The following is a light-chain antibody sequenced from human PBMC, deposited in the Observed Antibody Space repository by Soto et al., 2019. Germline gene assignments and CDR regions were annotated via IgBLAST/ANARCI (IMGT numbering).Light chain of an antibody. CDR3: QTWGTHIDVL. J-gene: IGLJ2*01. CDR1: SDHSNYA. V-gene: IGLV4-69*01. CDR2: VSSDGSH. Sequence: QSVLTQSPSASASLGASVKLTCTLSSDHSNYAIAWHQQQPEKGPRFLMKVSSDGSHNKGDGIPDRFSGSSSGAERYLTXXXXXXXXXXDYYCQTWGTHIDVLFGGGTKVTVL.